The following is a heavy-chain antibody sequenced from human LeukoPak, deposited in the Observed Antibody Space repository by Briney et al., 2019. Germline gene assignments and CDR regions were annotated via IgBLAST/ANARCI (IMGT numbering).Heavy chain of an antibody. D-gene: IGHD5-12*01. V-gene: IGHV3-53*01. CDR1: GFTVSGYF. CDR3: ARGRSTTTIFDY. J-gene: IGHJ4*02. Sequence: PGGSLRLSCAASGFTVSGYFMAWVRQAPGKGLQWVSHINSGGVTEDADSVKGRFIVSRDTSRNILYLQMSSLRAEDTAIYYCARGRSTTTIFDYWGQGTLVTVSS. CDR2: INSGGVT.